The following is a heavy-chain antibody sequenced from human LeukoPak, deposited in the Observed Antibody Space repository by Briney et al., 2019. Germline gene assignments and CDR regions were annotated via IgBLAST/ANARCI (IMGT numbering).Heavy chain of an antibody. CDR2: ISGSGGST. CDR1: GFTFSSYA. J-gene: IGHJ4*02. CDR3: AREGYSSGWLYYFDY. Sequence: GGSLRLSCAASGFTFSSYAMSWVRQAPGKGLEWVSAISGSGGSTYYADSVKGRFTISRDNSKNTLYLQMNSLEAEDTAVYYCAREGYSSGWLYYFDYWGQGTLVTVSS. D-gene: IGHD6-19*01. V-gene: IGHV3-23*01.